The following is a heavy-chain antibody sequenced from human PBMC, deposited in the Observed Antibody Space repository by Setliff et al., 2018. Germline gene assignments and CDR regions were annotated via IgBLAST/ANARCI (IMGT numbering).Heavy chain of an antibody. V-gene: IGHV4-59*08. CDR3: ARGLHSGTYWGTRPLGLDY. D-gene: IGHD1-26*01. J-gene: IGHJ4*02. Sequence: SETLSLTCTVSGDSISGYYWTWIRQPPGKGLEWIGYVHSSGDTNYSPSLKSRITISLDTSKRQFSLKVTSVTAADTTVYYCARGLHSGTYWGTRPLGLDYWGQGSLVTVSS. CDR1: GDSISGYY. CDR2: VHSSGDT.